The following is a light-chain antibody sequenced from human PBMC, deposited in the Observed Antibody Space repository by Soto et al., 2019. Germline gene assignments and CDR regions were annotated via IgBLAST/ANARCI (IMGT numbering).Light chain of an antibody. CDR1: QSISSW. CDR3: QQYNRART. J-gene: IGKJ1*01. V-gene: IGKV1-5*01. Sequence: DIQMTQSPSTLSASVGDRVTITCRASQSISSWLAWYQQKPGKAPKLLIYDASSLESGVPSRFSGSGSGTEFTLTISSLQPDDFATYYCQQYNRARTFGQGTKVDIK. CDR2: DAS.